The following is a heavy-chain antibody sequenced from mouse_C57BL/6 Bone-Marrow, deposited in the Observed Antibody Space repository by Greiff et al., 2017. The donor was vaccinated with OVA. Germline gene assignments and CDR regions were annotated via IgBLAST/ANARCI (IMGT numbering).Heavy chain of an antibody. CDR1: GFTFSDYY. V-gene: IGHV5-12*01. CDR3: ASGGYDYEDAMDY. D-gene: IGHD2-4*01. CDR2: ISNGGGSP. Sequence: DVMLVESGGGLVQPGGSLKLSCAASGFTFSDYYLYWVRQTPEKRLEWVAYISNGGGSPYYPDTVKGRFTISRDNAKNTLYLQMSRLKSEDTAMYYCASGGYDYEDAMDYWGQGTSVTVSS. J-gene: IGHJ4*01.